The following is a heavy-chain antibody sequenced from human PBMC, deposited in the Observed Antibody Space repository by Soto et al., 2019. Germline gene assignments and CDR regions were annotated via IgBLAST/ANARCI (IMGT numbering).Heavy chain of an antibody. Sequence: ESLKISCKGSGYSFTCYWIGWVRQMPGKGLEWMGIIYPGDSDTRYSPSFQGQVTISADKSISTAYLQWSSLKASDTAMYYCARSGVNIAVAGNFDYWGQGTLVTVSS. J-gene: IGHJ4*02. CDR1: GYSFTCYW. D-gene: IGHD6-19*01. CDR2: IYPGDSDT. CDR3: ARSGVNIAVAGNFDY. V-gene: IGHV5-51*01.